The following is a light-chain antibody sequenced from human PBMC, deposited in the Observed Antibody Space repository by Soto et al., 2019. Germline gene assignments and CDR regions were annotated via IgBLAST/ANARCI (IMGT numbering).Light chain of an antibody. CDR2: GVT. J-gene: IGLJ1*01. CDR3: SSYAGSNNYV. V-gene: IGLV2-8*01. Sequence: QSALTQPPSASGSLGQSVTISCTGTSSDVGVYNYVSWYQQHPGKDPQLMIYGVTKRPLGVHDRFSGSKSGNSAGLTVSGLQAEYEAYYYCSSYAGSNNYVFVTGTKLTVL. CDR1: SSDVGVYNY.